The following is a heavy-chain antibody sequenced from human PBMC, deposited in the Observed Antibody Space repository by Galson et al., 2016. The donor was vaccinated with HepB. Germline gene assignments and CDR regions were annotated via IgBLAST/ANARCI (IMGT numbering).Heavy chain of an antibody. V-gene: IGHV1-46*01. CDR2: INPSGGST. Sequence: SVKVSCKASGGTFSNFAINWVRQAPGQGLEWMGVINPSGGSTTYAQKFQGRVTMTRDTSTSTVYMELSSLRSADTAVYYCATDGDGLTSGDWFDPWGQGTLGTVSS. CDR1: GGTFSNFA. D-gene: IGHD3-9*01. J-gene: IGHJ5*02. CDR3: ATDGDGLTSGDWFDP.